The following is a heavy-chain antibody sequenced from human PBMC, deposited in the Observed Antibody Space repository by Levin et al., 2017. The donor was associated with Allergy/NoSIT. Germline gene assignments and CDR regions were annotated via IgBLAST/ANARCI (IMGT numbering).Heavy chain of an antibody. J-gene: IGHJ4*02. Sequence: PGGSLRLSCAASGFTFSSYWMSWVRQAPGKGLEWVANIKQDGSEKYYVDSVKGRFTISRDNAKNSLYLQMNSLRAEDKAVYYCAREASSGWYDYWGQGTLVTVSS. CDR1: GFTFSSYW. CDR3: AREASSGWYDY. V-gene: IGHV3-7*01. CDR2: IKQDGSEK. D-gene: IGHD6-19*01.